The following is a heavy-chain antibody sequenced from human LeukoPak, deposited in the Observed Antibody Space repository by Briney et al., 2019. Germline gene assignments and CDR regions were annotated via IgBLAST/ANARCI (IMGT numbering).Heavy chain of an antibody. Sequence: GGSLRLSCAASGFAFSSYEMNWVRQAPGKGLEWVAYITSSGRIKYYADSVKGRFTISRDNAKNSLYLQMNSLRAEDTAVYYRASTGGYGSGTYDYYYFGMDVWGQGTTVTVSS. V-gene: IGHV3-48*03. CDR3: ASTGGYGSGTYDYYYFGMDV. J-gene: IGHJ6*02. D-gene: IGHD3-10*01. CDR1: GFAFSSYE. CDR2: ITSSGRIK.